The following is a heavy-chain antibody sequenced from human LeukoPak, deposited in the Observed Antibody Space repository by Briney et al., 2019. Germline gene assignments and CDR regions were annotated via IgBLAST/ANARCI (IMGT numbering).Heavy chain of an antibody. V-gene: IGHV1-3*02. J-gene: IGHJ4*02. D-gene: IGHD3-22*01. CDR1: GYTFTSYA. CDR2: SNAGNGNT. CDR3: ARGDYYDSSVLDY. Sequence: ASVKVSCKASGYTFTSYAMHWVRQAPGKRLDWMGWSNAGNGNTKYSQEFQGRVTITRDTSASTAYMELSSLRSEDMAVYYCARGDYYDSSVLDYWGQGTLVTVSS.